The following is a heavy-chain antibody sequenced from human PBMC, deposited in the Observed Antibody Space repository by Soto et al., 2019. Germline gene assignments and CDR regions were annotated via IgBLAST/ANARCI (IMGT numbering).Heavy chain of an antibody. CDR3: AREDGIAARPYYYYYGMDG. Sequence: GASLRLSGTAAACPFRSYAMHWVRPAPSQGRVCVAVIAYDGINKYYADSLKGRFTISRDNSKNTLYLQMNSMRAEDTAVYYCAREDGIAARPYYYYYGMDGWGQATTVAIS. CDR2: IAYDGINK. V-gene: IGHV3-30-3*01. CDR1: ACPFRSYA. J-gene: IGHJ6*02. D-gene: IGHD6-6*01.